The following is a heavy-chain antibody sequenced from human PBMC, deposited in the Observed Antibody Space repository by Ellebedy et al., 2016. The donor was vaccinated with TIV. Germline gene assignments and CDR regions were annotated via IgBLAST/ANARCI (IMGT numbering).Heavy chain of an antibody. D-gene: IGHD4-23*01. CDR3: ARSFDYAGNTPFDY. V-gene: IGHV1-69*13. J-gene: IGHJ4*02. CDR1: GDMFNTYP. CDR2: IIPMFGTT. Sequence: ASVKVSCKASGDMFNTYPISWVRQAPGQGLEWMGGIIPMFGTTNYAQKFQGRVTITADAFPSTAYMELSSLRSEDTAVYYCARSFDYAGNTPFDYWGQGTLVTVSS.